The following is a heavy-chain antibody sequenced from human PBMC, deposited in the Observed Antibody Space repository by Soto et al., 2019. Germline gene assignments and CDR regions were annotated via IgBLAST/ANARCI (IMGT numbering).Heavy chain of an antibody. Sequence: PGGSLRLSCAASGFTFSSYSMNWVRQAPGKGLEWVSYISSSSSTIYYADSVKGRFTISRDNAKNTLYLQMNSLRAEDTAVYYCARDGYDFWSGYFSPMAYWGQGTLVTVSS. V-gene: IGHV3-48*01. CDR2: ISSSSSTI. CDR3: ARDGYDFWSGYFSPMAY. D-gene: IGHD3-3*01. CDR1: GFTFSSYS. J-gene: IGHJ4*02.